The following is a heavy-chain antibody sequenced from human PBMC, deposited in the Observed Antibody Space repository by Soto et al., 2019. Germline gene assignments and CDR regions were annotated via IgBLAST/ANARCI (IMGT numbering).Heavy chain of an antibody. V-gene: IGHV3-7*05. Sequence: GGSLRLSCAASGFTFSSYWMSWVRQAPGKGLEWVANIKQDGGSTYYVDSVKGRFTISRDNSKNTLYLQMNSLRAEDTAVYYCAKDRVAAAGDSGFDYWGQGTLVTVSS. J-gene: IGHJ4*02. D-gene: IGHD6-13*01. CDR3: AKDRVAAAGDSGFDY. CDR2: IKQDGGST. CDR1: GFTFSSYW.